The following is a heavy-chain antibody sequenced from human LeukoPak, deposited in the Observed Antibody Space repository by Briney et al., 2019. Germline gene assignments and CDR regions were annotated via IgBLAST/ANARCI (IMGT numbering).Heavy chain of an antibody. V-gene: IGHV4-34*01. CDR1: GGSISSYF. Sequence: SETLSLTCTVSGGSISSYFWSWIRQPPGKGLEWIGEINHSGSTYYNSYLKSRVTISVDTSKNQFSLKLSSVTASETAIYYCSSTKQGYSSGWHWGQGTLVTVSS. CDR3: SSTKQGYSSGWH. J-gene: IGHJ4*02. D-gene: IGHD6-19*01. CDR2: INHSGST.